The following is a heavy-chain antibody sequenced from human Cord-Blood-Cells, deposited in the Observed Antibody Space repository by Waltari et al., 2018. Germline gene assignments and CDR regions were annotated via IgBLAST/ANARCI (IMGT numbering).Heavy chain of an antibody. V-gene: IGHV1-8*03. Sequence: QVQLVQSGAEVKKPGASVKVSCKASGYTFTSYDITWVRQATGQGLEWMGWMNPNSGNTGYAQKFQGRVTITRNTSISTAYMELSSLRSEDTAVYYCARRYYYGSGSYYNFDYWGQGTLVTVSS. D-gene: IGHD3-10*01. CDR2: MNPNSGNT. CDR3: ARRYYYGSGSYYNFDY. CDR1: GYTFTSYD. J-gene: IGHJ4*02.